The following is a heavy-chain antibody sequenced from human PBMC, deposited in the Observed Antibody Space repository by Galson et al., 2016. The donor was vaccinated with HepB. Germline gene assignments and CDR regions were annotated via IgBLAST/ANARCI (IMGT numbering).Heavy chain of an antibody. V-gene: IGHV3-48*03. CDR1: GFTFTYYE. J-gene: IGHJ6*02. Sequence: SLRLSCAASGFTFTYYEMNWVRQAPGKGLKWVSYISGSGNNKYYADSVRGRFTVSRDNARNSVYLLMNSLRAEDTAIYYCARDIRSDLRSVLRPMAGLVVFYGLDVWGQGTTVTVSS. CDR2: ISGSGNNK. D-gene: IGHD3-3*01. CDR3: ARDIRSDLRSVLRPMAGLVVFYGLDV.